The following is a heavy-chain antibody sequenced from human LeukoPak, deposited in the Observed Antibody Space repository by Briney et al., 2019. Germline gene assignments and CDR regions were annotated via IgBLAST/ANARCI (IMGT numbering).Heavy chain of an antibody. D-gene: IGHD3-22*01. V-gene: IGHV4-39*01. J-gene: IGHJ4*02. CDR1: GGSISSSSYY. CDR3: ARHVIDTSGDYLDYFDY. Sequence: SETLSLTCTVSGGSISSSSYYWGWIRQPPGKGLEWIRSIYYSGSTYYNPSLKSRVTISVDTSKNQFSLKLSSVTAADTAVYYCARHVIDTSGDYLDYFDYWGQGTLVTVSS. CDR2: IYYSGST.